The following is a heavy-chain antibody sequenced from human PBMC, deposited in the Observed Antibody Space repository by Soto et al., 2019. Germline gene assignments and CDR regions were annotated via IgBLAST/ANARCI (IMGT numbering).Heavy chain of an antibody. D-gene: IGHD4-17*01. CDR1: GFTFSSYS. V-gene: IGHV3-21*01. Sequence: KPGGSLRLSCAASGFTFSSYSMNWVRQAPGKGLEWVSSISSSSSYIYYADSVKGRFTISRDNAKNSLYLQMNSLRAEDTAVYYCARDSTDYGDYVFDYWGQGTLVTVSS. CDR2: ISSSSSYI. CDR3: ARDSTDYGDYVFDY. J-gene: IGHJ4*02.